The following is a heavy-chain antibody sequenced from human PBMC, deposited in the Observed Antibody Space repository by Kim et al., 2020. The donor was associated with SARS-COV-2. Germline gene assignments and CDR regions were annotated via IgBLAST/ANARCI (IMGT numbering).Heavy chain of an antibody. CDR2: IRTKAYTYAT. V-gene: IGHV3-73*01. Sequence: GGSLRLSCAASGFTFSGSAIHWVRQASGKGLEWVGRIRTKAYTYATAYGASVTGRFTISRDDSKNTAYLQINSLKIEDTAVYYCTRPSGPHIGLDVWG. D-gene: IGHD2-21*01. CDR1: GFTFSGSA. J-gene: IGHJ6*02. CDR3: TRPSGPHIGLDV.